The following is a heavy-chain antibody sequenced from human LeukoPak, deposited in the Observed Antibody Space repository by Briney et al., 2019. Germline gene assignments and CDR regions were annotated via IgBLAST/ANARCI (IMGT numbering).Heavy chain of an antibody. J-gene: IGHJ6*03. CDR1: GGSISSSSYF. V-gene: IGHV4-39*01. D-gene: IGHD3-10*01. CDR3: ARGSSGSYPPYYYYYYYMDV. Sequence: PSETLSLTCTVSGGSISSSSYFWGWIRQPPGKGLDWIGSIYYSGSTYYNPSLKSRVTMSVDTSKNQFSLKLSSVTAADTAVYYCARGSSGSYPPYYYYYYYMDVWGKGTTVTVSS. CDR2: IYYSGST.